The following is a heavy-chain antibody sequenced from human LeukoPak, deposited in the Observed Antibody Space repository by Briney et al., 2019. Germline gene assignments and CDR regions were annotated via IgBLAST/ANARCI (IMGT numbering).Heavy chain of an antibody. V-gene: IGHV3-53*01. D-gene: IGHD3-22*01. J-gene: IGHJ6*03. CDR3: ARAGDSSGLYYYYYYMDV. Sequence: GGSLRLSCAASGFTVSSNYMSWVRQAPGKGLEWVSVIYSGGSTYYADSVKGRFTISRDNSKNTLYLQMNSLRAEDTAVYYCARAGDSSGLYYYYYYMDVWGKGTTVTVSS. CDR2: IYSGGST. CDR1: GFTVSSNY.